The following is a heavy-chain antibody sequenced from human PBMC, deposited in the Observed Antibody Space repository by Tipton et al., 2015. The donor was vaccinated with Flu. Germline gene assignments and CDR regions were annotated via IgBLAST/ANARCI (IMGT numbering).Heavy chain of an antibody. D-gene: IGHD3-16*01. V-gene: IGHV4-59*01. J-gene: IGHJ4*02. CDR2: IYYTGST. CDR1: GFTFSNYW. Sequence: LRLSCAASGFTFSNYWMTWIRRPPGKGLEWIGYIYYTGSTNYNPSLKSRVTISLDTSKNHFSLKLTSVTAADTAVYYCARVNLGGFDSWGQGTLLTVSS. CDR3: ARVNLGGFDS.